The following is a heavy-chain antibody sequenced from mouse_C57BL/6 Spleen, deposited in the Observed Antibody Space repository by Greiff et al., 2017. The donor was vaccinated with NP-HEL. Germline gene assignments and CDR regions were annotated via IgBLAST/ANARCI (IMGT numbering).Heavy chain of an antibody. Sequence: SGPELVKPGASVKMSCKASGYTFTDYNMHWVKQSHGKSLEWIGYINPNNGGTSYNQKFKGKATLTVNKSSSTAYMELRSLTSEDSAVYYCARPLWLRRAWFAYWGKGTLVTVSA. CDR1: GYTFTDYN. V-gene: IGHV1-22*01. CDR3: ARPLWLRRAWFAY. D-gene: IGHD2-2*01. CDR2: INPNNGGT. J-gene: IGHJ3*01.